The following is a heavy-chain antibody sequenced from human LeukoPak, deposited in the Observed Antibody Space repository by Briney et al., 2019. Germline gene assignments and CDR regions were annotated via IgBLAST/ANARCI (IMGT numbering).Heavy chain of an antibody. CDR3: ARVGGIAAAGTVDY. Sequence: SETLSLTCTVSGYSISSGYYWGWIRQPPGKGLEWIGSGSTYYNPSLKSRVTISVDTSNNQFSLKLSSVTAADTAVYYCARVGGIAAAGTVDYWGQGTLVTVSS. CDR1: GYSISSGYY. J-gene: IGHJ4*02. V-gene: IGHV4-38-2*02. D-gene: IGHD6-13*01. CDR2: SGST.